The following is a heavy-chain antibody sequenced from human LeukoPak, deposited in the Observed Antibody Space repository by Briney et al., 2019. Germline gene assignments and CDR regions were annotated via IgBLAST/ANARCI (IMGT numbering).Heavy chain of an antibody. V-gene: IGHV4-34*01. Sequence: SETLSLTCAVSGGSFSDYYWTWIRQPPGKGLEWIGEINHSGSANYSPSLSSRVTISLDMSENQFSLKLTSVTAADTAVYYCARGQGTVTTHWGQGTLVTVSS. D-gene: IGHD4-17*01. CDR1: GGSFSDYY. J-gene: IGHJ4*02. CDR3: ARGQGTVTTH. CDR2: INHSGSA.